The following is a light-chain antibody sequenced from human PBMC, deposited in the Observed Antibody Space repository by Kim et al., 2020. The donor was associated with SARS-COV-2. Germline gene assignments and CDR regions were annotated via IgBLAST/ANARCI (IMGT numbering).Light chain of an antibody. CDR3: KQYETYWT. CDR1: QSVSIF. V-gene: IGKV3-11*01. CDR2: EAS. Sequence: EVVLTQSPATLSLSPGERVTLSCRASQSVSIFLAWYQHKPPQAPRLLIYEASRRATGVPARFSGSGSGTDFTLTVSNLQSDDSAVYYCKQYETYWTFGPGTKLEI. J-gene: IGKJ1*01.